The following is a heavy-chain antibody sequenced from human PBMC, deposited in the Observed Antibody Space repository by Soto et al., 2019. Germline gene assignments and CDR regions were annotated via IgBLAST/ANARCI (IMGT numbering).Heavy chain of an antibody. CDR1: GFTFSTYS. J-gene: IGHJ6*02. CDR3: ARWGYCSSSSCHTGMDV. CDR2: IGSSGNYI. D-gene: IGHD2-2*02. Sequence: GGSLRLSCAASGFTFSTYSMNWVRQAPGKGLEWVSSIGSSGNYIYYADSVKGRFTISRDNARNSLHLQMNSLRAEDTAVYYCARWGYCSSSSCHTGMDVWGQGTTVTVSS. V-gene: IGHV3-21*01.